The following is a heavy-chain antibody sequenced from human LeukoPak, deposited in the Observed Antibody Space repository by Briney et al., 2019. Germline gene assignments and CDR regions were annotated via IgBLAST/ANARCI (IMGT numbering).Heavy chain of an antibody. CDR1: GFTVSSNY. CDR3: ARARTWPYWFDP. Sequence: PGGSLRLSCAASGFTVSSNYMSWVRQAPGEGLEWVSVIYSGGSTYYADSVKGRFTISRDNSKITLYLQMNSLRAEDTAVYYCARARTWPYWFDPWGQGTLVTVSS. J-gene: IGHJ5*02. V-gene: IGHV3-53*01. D-gene: IGHD3/OR15-3a*01. CDR2: IYSGGST.